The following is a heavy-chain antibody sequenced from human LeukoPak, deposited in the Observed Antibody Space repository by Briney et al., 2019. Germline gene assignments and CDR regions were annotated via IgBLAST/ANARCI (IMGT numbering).Heavy chain of an antibody. D-gene: IGHD2-15*01. J-gene: IGHJ4*02. CDR2: MNSDGTTT. Sequence: PGGSLRLSCAASGFSSSDYWMHWVRHAPGKGLVWVSRMNSDGTTTNYADSVKGRFTISRDNSKNTLYLQMNSLRAEDTAVYYCAKMRVVVVAATIINWGQGTLVTVSS. V-gene: IGHV3-74*01. CDR3: AKMRVVVVAATIIN. CDR1: GFSSSDYW.